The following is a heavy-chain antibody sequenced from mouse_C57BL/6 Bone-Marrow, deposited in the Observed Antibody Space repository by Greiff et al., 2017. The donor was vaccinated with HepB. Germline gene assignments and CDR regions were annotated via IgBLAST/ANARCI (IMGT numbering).Heavy chain of an antibody. CDR1: GYTFTDYN. V-gene: IGHV1-18*01. Sequence: EVQLQQSGPELVKPGASVKIPCKASGYTFTDYNMDWVKQSHGKSLEWIGDINPNNGGTIYNQKFKGKATLTADKSSSTVYMELSRLTSEDSAVYFCARHERITTALYFDYWGQGTTLTVSS. CDR3: ARHERITTALYFDY. CDR2: INPNNGGT. D-gene: IGHD1-2*01. J-gene: IGHJ2*01.